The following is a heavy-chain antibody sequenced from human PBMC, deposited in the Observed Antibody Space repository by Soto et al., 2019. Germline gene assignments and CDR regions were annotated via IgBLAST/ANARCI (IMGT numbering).Heavy chain of an antibody. V-gene: IGHV1-2*02. CDR3: ARDPYSSSWYVRYYYYYGMDV. D-gene: IGHD6-13*01. Sequence: ASVKVSCKAAGYTFTGYYMHWVRQAPGQGLEWMGWINPNSGGTNYAQKFQGRVTMTRDTSISTAYMELSRLRSDDTAVYYCARDPYSSSWYVRYYYYYGMDVWGQGTTVTVSS. CDR2: INPNSGGT. J-gene: IGHJ6*02. CDR1: GYTFTGYY.